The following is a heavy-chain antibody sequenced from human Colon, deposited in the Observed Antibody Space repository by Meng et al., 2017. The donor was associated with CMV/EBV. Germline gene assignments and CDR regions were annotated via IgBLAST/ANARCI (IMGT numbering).Heavy chain of an antibody. CDR1: GFTFDDYA. D-gene: IGHD6-13*01. CDR3: AKAPGYSSSPGYYYGMDV. CDR2: ISWNSGSI. Sequence: GGSLRLSCAASGFTFDDYAMHWVRQAPGKGLEWVSGISWNSGSIGYADSVKGRFTISRDNAKNSLYLQMNSLRAEDTALYSCAKAPGYSSSPGYYYGMDVRGQGTTVTVSS. V-gene: IGHV3-9*01. J-gene: IGHJ6*02.